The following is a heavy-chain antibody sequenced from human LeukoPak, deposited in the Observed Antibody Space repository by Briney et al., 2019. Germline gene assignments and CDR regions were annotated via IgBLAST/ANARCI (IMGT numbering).Heavy chain of an antibody. V-gene: IGHV3-23*01. CDR1: GFTFSSYA. CDR2: ISGSGGST. Sequence: GGSLRLSCAASGFTFSSYAMSWVRQAPGKGLEWVSAISGSGGSTYYADSVKGRFTVSRDNSKNTVYLQIDSLRAEDTAVYYCAKDRPNGLDYWGQGTLVTVSS. CDR3: AKDRPNGLDY. J-gene: IGHJ4*02.